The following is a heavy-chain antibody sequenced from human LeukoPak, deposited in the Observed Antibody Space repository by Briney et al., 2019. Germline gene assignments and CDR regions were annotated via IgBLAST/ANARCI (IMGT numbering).Heavy chain of an antibody. CDR3: ARWPSSDSSTSYAFDI. D-gene: IGHD2-2*01. Sequence: SETLSLTCTVSGGSISSYYWSWIRQPPGKGLEWIGYIYYSGSTNYNPSLKSRVTISVDTSKNQFSLKLSSVTAADTAVYYCARWPSSDSSTSYAFDIWGQGTMVTVSS. J-gene: IGHJ3*02. CDR1: GGSISSYY. V-gene: IGHV4-59*01. CDR2: IYYSGST.